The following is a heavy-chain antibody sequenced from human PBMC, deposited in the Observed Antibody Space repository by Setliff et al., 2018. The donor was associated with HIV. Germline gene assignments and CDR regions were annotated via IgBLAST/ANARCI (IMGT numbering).Heavy chain of an antibody. J-gene: IGHJ6*03. CDR1: GGSISGYY. CDR2: IFYTGNT. CDR3: VRGFCSSTTCYEDYYYMDV. V-gene: IGHV4-59*01. Sequence: SETLSLTCTVSGGSISGYYWSWIRQPPGKGPEWIGTIFYTGNTNYNPSLKSRVTLSGGMSENQLFLRLTSVTAADTAVYYCVRGFCSSTTCYEDYYYMDVWGKGSTVTVSS. D-gene: IGHD2-2*01.